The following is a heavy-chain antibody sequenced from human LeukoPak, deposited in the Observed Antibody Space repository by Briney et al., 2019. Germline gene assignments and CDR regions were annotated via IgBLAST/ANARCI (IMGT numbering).Heavy chain of an antibody. Sequence: ASVKVSCKASGCTFTSYYIHWVRQAPGQGLEWMGIINPSGGTTSYAQKFQGRVAMTRDTSTSTVYMELSSLRSEDTALYYCARRLGYCSSTSCYGIDYWGQGTLVTVSS. CDR3: ARRLGYCSSTSCYGIDY. V-gene: IGHV1-46*01. CDR1: GCTFTSYY. J-gene: IGHJ4*02. CDR2: INPSGGTT. D-gene: IGHD2-2*01.